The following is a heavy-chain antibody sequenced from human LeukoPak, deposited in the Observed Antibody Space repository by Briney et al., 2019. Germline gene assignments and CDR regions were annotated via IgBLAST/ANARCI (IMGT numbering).Heavy chain of an antibody. CDR1: GDTFTGYY. CDR2: INPNSGAT. V-gene: IGHV1-2*02. J-gene: IGHJ4*02. D-gene: IGHD3-3*01. CDR3: ASDDFSNKNYQLDY. Sequence: ASVKVSCKASGDTFTGYYLNWVRQAPGQGPEWMGWINPNSGATNYAQKFQGRVTMTRDTSSSTAYMELSRLTYDDTAVYYCASDDFSNKNYQLDYWGQGTRVTVSS.